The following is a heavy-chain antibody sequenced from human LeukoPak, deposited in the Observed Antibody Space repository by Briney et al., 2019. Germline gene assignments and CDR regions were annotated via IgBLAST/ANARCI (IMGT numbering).Heavy chain of an antibody. CDR1: GGSFSGYY. CDR2: IYHRGST. J-gene: IGHJ4*02. Sequence: SETLSLTCAVYGGSFSGYYWSWIRQPPGRGLEWIGYIYHRGSTSYNPSLRSRVTVSLDKSRNQFSLNLYSVTAADTAVYYCARAPYDILTGYFLFDSWGQGTLITVSS. V-gene: IGHV4-34*01. D-gene: IGHD3-9*01. CDR3: ARAPYDILTGYFLFDS.